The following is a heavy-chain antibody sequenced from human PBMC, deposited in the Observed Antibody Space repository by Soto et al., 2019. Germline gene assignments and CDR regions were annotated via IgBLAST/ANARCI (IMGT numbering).Heavy chain of an antibody. Sequence: EVQLVDSGGGLVKPGGSLRLSCEASGCSFSSHSMNWVRQAPGKGLEWVASIGDSSSTTYYADSVKGRFTISRDNAKNALYRQMTSVTAEDTAVYYCARDKRDSRRGYSDYWGQGTLVAVSS. D-gene: IGHD6-25*01. CDR3: ARDKRDSRRGYSDY. J-gene: IGHJ4*02. CDR2: IGDSSSTT. V-gene: IGHV3-21*01. CDR1: GCSFSSHS.